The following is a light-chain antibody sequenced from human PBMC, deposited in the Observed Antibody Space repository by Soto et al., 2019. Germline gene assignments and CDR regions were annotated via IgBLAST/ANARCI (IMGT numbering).Light chain of an antibody. V-gene: IGKV3-20*01. CDR1: QSVSISY. Sequence: EIVLTQSPGTLSLSPGERATLSCRASQSVSISYIAWYQQKPGQATRLLIYGTSSRAAGIPYRFSGSGSGTDFTLTISRLETEDFAMYYCQQYDDSFTFGPGTKVYI. J-gene: IGKJ3*01. CDR3: QQYDDSFT. CDR2: GTS.